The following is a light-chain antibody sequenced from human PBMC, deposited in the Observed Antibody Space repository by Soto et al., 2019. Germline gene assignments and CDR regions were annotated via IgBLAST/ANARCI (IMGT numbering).Light chain of an antibody. CDR1: QSIGGY. CDR3: QQSYTIPIT. CDR2: NAA. V-gene: IGKV1-39*01. J-gene: IGKJ4*01. Sequence: DLQMTQSPSSLSASVGDRLTITCRASQSIGGYLNWYQQKPGEAPKLLIFNAASLQSGVPSRFSGSGSGTDFALTISSLQPEDFATYYCQQSYTIPITFGGGTKVETK.